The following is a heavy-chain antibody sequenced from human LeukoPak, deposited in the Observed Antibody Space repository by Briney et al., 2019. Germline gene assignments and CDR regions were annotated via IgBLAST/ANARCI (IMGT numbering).Heavy chain of an antibody. Sequence: GESLRISCAASGFTFSSYSMNWVRQAPGKGLEWVSSISSSSSYIYYADSVKGRFTISRDNAKNSLYLQMNSLRAEDTAVYYCAKAYSSGWPGRWFDPWGQGTLVTVSS. J-gene: IGHJ5*02. CDR3: AKAYSSGWPGRWFDP. CDR1: GFTFSSYS. V-gene: IGHV3-21*01. CDR2: ISSSSSYI. D-gene: IGHD6-19*01.